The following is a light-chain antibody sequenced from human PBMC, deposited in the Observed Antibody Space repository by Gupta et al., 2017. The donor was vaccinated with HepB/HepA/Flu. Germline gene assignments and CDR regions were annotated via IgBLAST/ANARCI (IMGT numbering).Light chain of an antibody. V-gene: IGLV2-23*02. Sequence: SALTQPAPVSGSPGQSIAISCTGTSSDIGTYNLVSWYHQHPGKPPNLMIFEVNKRPSWVSHRVSGSKSGNTASMTISGLQAEDEADYYCCSYAGSNTCPSVFGTGTKVTVL. CDR2: EVN. CDR1: SSDIGTYNL. J-gene: IGLJ1*01. CDR3: CSYAGSNTCPSV.